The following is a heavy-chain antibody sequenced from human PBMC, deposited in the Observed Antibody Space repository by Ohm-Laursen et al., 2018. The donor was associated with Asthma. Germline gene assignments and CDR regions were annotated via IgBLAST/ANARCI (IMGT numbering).Heavy chain of an antibody. CDR3: ITGRRNYDSSGYFPYYFDY. D-gene: IGHD3-22*01. CDR1: GITFSKAW. J-gene: IGHJ4*02. V-gene: IGHV3-15*01. Sequence: SLRLSCAASGITFSKAWMSWVRQAPGKGLEWVGRIKSKTDGGTTDYAAPVKGRFTISRDDSKNTLYLQMNSLKTEDTAVYYCITGRRNYDSSGYFPYYFDYWGQGTLVTVSS. CDR2: IKSKTDGGTT.